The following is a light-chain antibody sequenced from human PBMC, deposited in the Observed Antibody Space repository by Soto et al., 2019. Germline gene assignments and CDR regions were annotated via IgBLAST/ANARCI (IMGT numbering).Light chain of an antibody. CDR3: SSYTTSSTVVV. CDR2: DVS. V-gene: IGLV2-14*01. CDR1: SSDVGGYNY. Sequence: QSALTQPASVSGSPGQSITISCTGTSSDVGGYNYVSWYQQYPGKAPKLIIYDVSNRPSGVSNRFSGSKSGNTASLTISGLQAEDEADYYCSSYTTSSTVVVFGGGTKLTVL. J-gene: IGLJ2*01.